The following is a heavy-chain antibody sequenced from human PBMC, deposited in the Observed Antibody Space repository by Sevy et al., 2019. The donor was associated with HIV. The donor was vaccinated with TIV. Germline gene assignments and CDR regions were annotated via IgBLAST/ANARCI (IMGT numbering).Heavy chain of an antibody. V-gene: IGHV4-59*01. CDR3: ARTTPYYYYGMDV. J-gene: IGHJ6*02. Sequence: SETLSLTCTVSDDSISGYYWSWIRQPPGKGLELIGYIYYSGRTNYNPSLKSRATISADMSTNHFSLKLSSVTAADTAVYYCARTTPYYYYGMDVWGQGTTVTVSS. CDR2: IYYSGRT. D-gene: IGHD4-17*01. CDR1: DDSISGYY.